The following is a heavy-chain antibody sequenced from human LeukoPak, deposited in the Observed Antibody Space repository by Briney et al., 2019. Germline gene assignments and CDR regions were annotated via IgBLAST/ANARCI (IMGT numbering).Heavy chain of an antibody. CDR1: NGSISIYY. D-gene: IGHD4-17*01. Sequence: SETLSLTCTVSNGSISIYYWSWVRQPAGKGLEWIGRISASGSTNYNPSLKSRVTMSLDTSKNQFSLKLSSVTAADTAVYYCAREITVTRPFDYWGPGTLVTVPS. V-gene: IGHV4-4*07. CDR2: ISASGST. J-gene: IGHJ4*02. CDR3: AREITVTRPFDY.